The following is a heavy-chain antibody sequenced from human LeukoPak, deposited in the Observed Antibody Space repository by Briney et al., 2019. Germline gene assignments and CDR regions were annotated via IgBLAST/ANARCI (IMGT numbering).Heavy chain of an antibody. CDR3: ARDRRERFGGYYMDV. CDR2: INAGNGNT. D-gene: IGHD1-1*01. V-gene: IGHV1-3*01. CDR1: GYTFTIYA. Sequence: ASVKVSCKASGYTFTIYAMHWVRQAPGQRLEWMGWINAGNGNTRYSQKFQGRVTITRDTSASTAYMELSSLRSDDTAVYYCARDRRERFGGYYMDVWGKGTTVTVSS. J-gene: IGHJ6*03.